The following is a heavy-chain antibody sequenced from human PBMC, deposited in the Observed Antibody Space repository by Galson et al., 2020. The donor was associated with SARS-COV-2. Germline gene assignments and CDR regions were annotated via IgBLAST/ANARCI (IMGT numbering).Heavy chain of an antibody. CDR2: IDWHDDT. CDR3: ARIRVGDYVWESYRYHYFDY. CDR1: GFSLSTSGMC. J-gene: IGHJ4*02. D-gene: IGHD3-16*02. Sequence: SGPTLVKPTQTLTLPCTFSGFSLSTSGMCMSWIRQPPGQALEWLELIDWHDDTYYSTSLKTRLTISKDTSKTQEVLTMTNMDPVDTATNYCARIRVGDYVWESYRYHYFDYWGQGTLVTVSS. V-gene: IGHV2-70*01.